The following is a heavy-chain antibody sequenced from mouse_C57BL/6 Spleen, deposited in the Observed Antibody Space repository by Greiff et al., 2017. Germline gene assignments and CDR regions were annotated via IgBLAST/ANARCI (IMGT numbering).Heavy chain of an antibody. CDR3: ARYPPTTVVATDYAMDY. D-gene: IGHD1-1*01. V-gene: IGHV1-53*01. Sequence: QVQLQQSGTELVKPGASVKLSCKASGYTFTSYWMHWVKQRPGQGLEWIGNINPSNGGTNYNEKFKSKATLTVDKSSSTAYMQLSSLTSEDSAVYYCARYPPTTVVATDYAMDYWGQGTSVTVSS. J-gene: IGHJ4*01. CDR1: GYTFTSYW. CDR2: INPSNGGT.